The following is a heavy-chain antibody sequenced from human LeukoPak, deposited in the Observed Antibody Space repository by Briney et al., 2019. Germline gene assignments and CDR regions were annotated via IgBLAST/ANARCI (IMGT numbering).Heavy chain of an antibody. CDR2: ISDVGSN. CDR3: ARVRSSGYYYNFDY. V-gene: IGHV4-59*01. D-gene: IGHD3-22*01. Sequence: SETLSLTCTVSGVSISTYYWSWIRQHPGKGLEWIGYISDVGSNDYNPSLKGRVTISRDTSKNQFSLRLSSVTAADAAVYHCARVRSSGYYYNFDYWGQGTLVTVSS. J-gene: IGHJ4*02. CDR1: GVSISTYY.